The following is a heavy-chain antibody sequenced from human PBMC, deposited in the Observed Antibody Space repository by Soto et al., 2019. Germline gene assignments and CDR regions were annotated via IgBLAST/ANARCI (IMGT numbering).Heavy chain of an antibody. CDR2: ISSRSNYI. Sequence: EVQLVESGGGLVKPGGSLRLSCAASGFTFSSYSMNWVRQAPGKGLEWVSSISSRSNYIYYADSVKGRFTVSRDNAKNPLYMQMNSLRAEATAVYYCASTYYLEYWGQGTLVTVSS. CDR3: ASTYYLEY. J-gene: IGHJ4*02. V-gene: IGHV3-21*01. CDR1: GFTFSSYS.